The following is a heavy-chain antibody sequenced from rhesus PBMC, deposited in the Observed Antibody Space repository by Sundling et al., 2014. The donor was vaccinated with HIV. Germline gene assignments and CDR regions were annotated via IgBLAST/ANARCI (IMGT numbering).Heavy chain of an antibody. Sequence: EVQLVETGGGLVQPGGSLKLSCVASGFTFSSFGMSWVRQAPGKGLEWVSAIHSSGNKSYYVDSVKGRFTISRDNSKNTLSLQMNSLRAEDTALYYCAKRTLDSWGQGSVVTVAS. CDR1: GFTFSSFG. V-gene: IGHV3-103*01. J-gene: IGHJ6*01. CDR3: AKRTLDS. CDR2: IHSSGNKS.